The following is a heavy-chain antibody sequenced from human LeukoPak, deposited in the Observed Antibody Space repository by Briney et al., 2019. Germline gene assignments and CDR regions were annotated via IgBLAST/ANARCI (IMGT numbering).Heavy chain of an antibody. CDR1: GGSISSYY. Sequence: PSETLSLTCTVSGGSISSYYWSWIRQPAGKGLEWIGRIYTSGSTNYNPSLKSRVTMSVDTSKNQFSLKLSSVTAADTAVYYCARLSVAAAGPTGYYYYYYMDVWGKGTTVTISS. CDR2: IYTSGST. D-gene: IGHD6-13*01. CDR3: ARLSVAAAGPTGYYYYYYMDV. J-gene: IGHJ6*03. V-gene: IGHV4-4*07.